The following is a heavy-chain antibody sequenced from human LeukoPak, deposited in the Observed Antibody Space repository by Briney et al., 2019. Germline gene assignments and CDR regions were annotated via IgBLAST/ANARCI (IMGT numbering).Heavy chain of an antibody. V-gene: IGHV3-64D*06. J-gene: IGHJ4*02. Sequence: GGSLRLSCSVSGFTFSTYVMHWVRQAPGKGLEYVSAISSNGYNTYYADSVKGTFTISRDNSKTTLYLQMGSLRADDTAVYYCVRGTGYWGQGTLVTVSS. CDR1: GFTFSTYV. CDR2: ISSNGYNT. CDR3: VRGTGY.